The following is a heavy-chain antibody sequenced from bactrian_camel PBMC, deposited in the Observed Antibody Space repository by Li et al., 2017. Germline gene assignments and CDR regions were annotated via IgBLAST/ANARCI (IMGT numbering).Heavy chain of an antibody. CDR2: LPSLFRAA. Sequence: QVQLVESGGGLVQPGESLRLSCVASGITFSRHDMSWVRQAPGKEVEWVAGITSLPSLFRAASYADSVKGRFTISRDSAKNTLYLQMNNLTTADTAVYYCATAPSGGGRGPGTQVTVS. CDR1: GITFSRHD. V-gene: IGHV3-2*01. D-gene: IGHD5*01. J-gene: IGHJ4*01.